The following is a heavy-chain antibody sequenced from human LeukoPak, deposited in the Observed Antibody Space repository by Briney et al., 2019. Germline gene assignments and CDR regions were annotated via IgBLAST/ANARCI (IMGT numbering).Heavy chain of an antibody. CDR1: GGSISSYY. V-gene: IGHV4-59*01. CDR3: ARVDDFWSGYLDY. CDR2: IYYSGGA. J-gene: IGHJ4*02. D-gene: IGHD3-3*01. Sequence: PSETLSLTCTVSGGSISSYYWSWIRQPPGKGLEWIGYIYYSGGANYNPSLKSRVTISVDTSKNQFSLKLSSVTAADTAVYYCARVDDFWSGYLDYWGQGTLVTVS.